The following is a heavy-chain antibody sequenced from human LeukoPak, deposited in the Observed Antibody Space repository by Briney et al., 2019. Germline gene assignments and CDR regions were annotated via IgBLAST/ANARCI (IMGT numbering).Heavy chain of an antibody. CDR1: GFSFSGYT. V-gene: IGHV3-23*01. D-gene: IGHD3-9*01. CDR3: AKFVTRYSIVDAFDI. Sequence: GGSPRLSCAASGFSFSGYTMWRVRQGPGKGPEWVSAISCNGGSTYYADALKDRFTISIDNSKHTLYLQMNSLRADGTAVYYFAKFVTRYSIVDAFDIWDQGTIVTVSS. J-gene: IGHJ3*02. CDR2: ISCNGGST.